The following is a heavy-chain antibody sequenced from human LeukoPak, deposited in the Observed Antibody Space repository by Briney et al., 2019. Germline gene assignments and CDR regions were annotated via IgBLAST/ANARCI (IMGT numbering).Heavy chain of an antibody. CDR2: IYPSDSDT. CDR3: ARLYGTYSTY. V-gene: IGHV5-51*01. J-gene: IGHJ4*02. Sequence: GGALEISWKGSGYPFTSYWNAWGRPVPGEGLGGRGSIYPSDSDTRYSPSFQGQVTISADKSISTAYLQWSSLKASDTAMYYCARLYGTYSTYWGQGTLVTVSS. D-gene: IGHD1-26*01. CDR1: GYPFTSYW.